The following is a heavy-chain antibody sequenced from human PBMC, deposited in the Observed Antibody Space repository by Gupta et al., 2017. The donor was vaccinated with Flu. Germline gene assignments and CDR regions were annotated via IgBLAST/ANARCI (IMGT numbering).Heavy chain of an antibody. Sequence: EVQLLESGGTFVRPGESLRLSCAASGFSFSNYAMAWVRQAPGKGLDWVAVISGSSGSRYYADSVRGRFTISRDNSRNTLFLQMNSLRVDDTAVYFCAQVDGFNSNWFDSWGQGALVTVSS. D-gene: IGHD3-9*01. CDR1: GFSFSNYA. CDR3: AQVDGFNSNWFDS. V-gene: IGHV3-23*01. J-gene: IGHJ5*01. CDR2: ISGSSGSR.